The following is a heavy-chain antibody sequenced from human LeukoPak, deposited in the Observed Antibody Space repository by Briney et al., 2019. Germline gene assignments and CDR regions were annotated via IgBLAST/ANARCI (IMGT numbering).Heavy chain of an antibody. Sequence: GGSLRLSCAASGFIFNSHSMNWVRHAPGKGLEWVSSISSTSSYIYYADSVKSRSTISRDNAKNSLYLQMNSLRAEDTAVYYCARSSSWYHRGPDYYYYYMDVWGKGTTVTVS. J-gene: IGHJ6*03. CDR2: ISSTSSYI. CDR3: ARSSSWYHRGPDYYYYYMDV. D-gene: IGHD6-13*01. CDR1: GFIFNSHS. V-gene: IGHV3-21*01.